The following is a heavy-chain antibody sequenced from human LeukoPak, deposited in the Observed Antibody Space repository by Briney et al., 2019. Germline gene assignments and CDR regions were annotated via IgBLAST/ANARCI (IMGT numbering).Heavy chain of an antibody. CDR1: GYTFTSYD. J-gene: IGHJ6*03. Sequence: GASVKVSCKASGYTFTSYDINWVRQATGQGLEWMGWMNPNSGNTGYAQKFQGRVTITRNTSISTAYMELSSLRSEDTAVYYCAIGVKWSYYYYYMDVWGKGTTVTVSS. CDR2: MNPNSGNT. D-gene: IGHD1-26*01. CDR3: AIGVKWSYYYYYMDV. V-gene: IGHV1-8*03.